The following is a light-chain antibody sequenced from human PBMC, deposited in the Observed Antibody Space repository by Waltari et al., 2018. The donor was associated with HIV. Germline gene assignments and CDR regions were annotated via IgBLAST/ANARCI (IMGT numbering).Light chain of an antibody. Sequence: DIVMTQSPDSLAVSLGETATINCKSSQSVLYSSDNKNYLAWSQQKPGQPPKLLIYWASTRESGVPDRFSGSGSGTDFTLTISSRQAEDVAVYYCHQYYSAPWTFGQGTKVEI. CDR3: HQYYSAPWT. CDR2: WAS. CDR1: QSVLYSSDNKNY. J-gene: IGKJ1*01. V-gene: IGKV4-1*01.